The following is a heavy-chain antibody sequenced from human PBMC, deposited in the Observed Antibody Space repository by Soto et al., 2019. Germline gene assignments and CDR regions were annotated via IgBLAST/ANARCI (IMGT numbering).Heavy chain of an antibody. CDR2: TRNKANGYTT. CDR3: SRDLGS. V-gene: IGHV3-72*01. Sequence: EVQLVESGGNLVQPGGSLRLSCAASGFTFSDHHMDWVRQAPGKGLEWVGRTRNKANGYTTEYAASVKGRFTISRDDSKNSLYLQMNSLKTEDTAVYYCSRDLGSWGQGTLVTVSS. J-gene: IGHJ5*02. CDR1: GFTFSDHH.